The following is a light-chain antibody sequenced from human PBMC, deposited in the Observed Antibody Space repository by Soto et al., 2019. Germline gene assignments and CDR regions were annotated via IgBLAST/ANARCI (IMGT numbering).Light chain of an antibody. CDR3: QHYNSYSEA. CDR2: KAS. CDR1: QSISSS. Sequence: DTQMTQSPSTLSASVGDTVTITCRASQSISSSLNWYQQKPGKAPKLLIYKASTLKSGVPSRFSGSGSGTEFTLTISSLQPDDFATYYCQHYNSYSEAFGQGTKVDI. V-gene: IGKV1-5*03. J-gene: IGKJ1*01.